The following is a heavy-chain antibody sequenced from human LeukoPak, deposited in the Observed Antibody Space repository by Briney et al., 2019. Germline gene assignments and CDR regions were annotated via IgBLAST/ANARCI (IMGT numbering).Heavy chain of an antibody. CDR2: ISYDGSNK. J-gene: IGHJ4*02. Sequence: PGGSLRLSCAASGFTFSSYAMHWVLQAPGKGLEWVAVISYDGSNKYYADSVKGRFTISRDNSKNTLYLQMNSLRAEDTAVYYCARPTYYYDSSGYYWLDYWGQGTLVTVSS. D-gene: IGHD3-22*01. V-gene: IGHV3-30*04. CDR3: ARPTYYYDSSGYYWLDY. CDR1: GFTFSSYA.